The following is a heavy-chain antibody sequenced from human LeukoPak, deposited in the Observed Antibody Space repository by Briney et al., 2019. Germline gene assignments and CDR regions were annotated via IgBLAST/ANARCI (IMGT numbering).Heavy chain of an antibody. J-gene: IGHJ4*02. CDR1: GGSISSYY. Sequence: SETLSLTCTVSGGSISSYYWSWIRQPPGKGLEWIGYIYYSGSTNYNPSLKSRVTISVDTSKNQFSLKLSSVTAADTAVYYCARLYDILTGYPFDYWGQGTLVTVSS. D-gene: IGHD3-9*01. CDR2: IYYSGST. V-gene: IGHV4-59*08. CDR3: ARLYDILTGYPFDY.